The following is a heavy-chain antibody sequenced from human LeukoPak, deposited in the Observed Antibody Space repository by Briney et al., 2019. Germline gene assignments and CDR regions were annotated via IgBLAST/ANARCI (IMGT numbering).Heavy chain of an antibody. J-gene: IGHJ4*02. CDR3: AKRGVVIRVILVGFHKQAYYFDS. D-gene: IGHD3-22*01. V-gene: IGHV3-23*01. CDR2: ISDTGGST. Sequence: GGSMRLSCAVSGITLSNYGMSWVRQAPGKGLEWVAGISDTGGSTNYADSVKGRFTVSRDNPKNTLYLQMNSLRAEDTAVYFCAKRGVVIRVILVGFHKQAYYFDSWGQGALVTVSS. CDR1: GITLSNYG.